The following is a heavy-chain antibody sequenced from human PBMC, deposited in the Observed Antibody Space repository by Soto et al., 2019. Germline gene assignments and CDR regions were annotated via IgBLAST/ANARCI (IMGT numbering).Heavy chain of an antibody. CDR2: ISSNGGST. D-gene: IGHD5-18*01. Sequence: GGSLRLSCSASGFTFSSYAMHWVRQAPGKGLEYVSAISSNGGSTYYADSVKGRFTISRDNSKNTLYLQMSSLRAEDTAVYYCVKGVGYSYGNYYYYGMDVWGQGTTVTVSS. CDR3: VKGVGYSYGNYYYYGMDV. J-gene: IGHJ6*02. V-gene: IGHV3-64D*08. CDR1: GFTFSSYA.